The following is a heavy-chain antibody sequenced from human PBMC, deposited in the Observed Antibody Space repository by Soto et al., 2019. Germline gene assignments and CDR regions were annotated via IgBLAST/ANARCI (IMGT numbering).Heavy chain of an antibody. CDR2: MNPNSGNT. V-gene: IGHV1-8*01. D-gene: IGHD3-3*01. Sequence: QVQLVQSGAEVKKPGASVKVSCKASGYTFTSYDINWVRQATGQGLEWMGWMNPNSGNTGYAQKFQGRVTMTRNTSISKAHMELRSLRSEDTAVYYCARCITIFGADDYYCYGMDGWGQGTTVTVSS. CDR1: GYTFTSYD. J-gene: IGHJ6*02. CDR3: ARCITIFGADDYYCYGMDG.